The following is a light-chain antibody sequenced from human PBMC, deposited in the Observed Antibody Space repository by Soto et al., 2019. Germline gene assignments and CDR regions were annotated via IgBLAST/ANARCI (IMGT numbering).Light chain of an antibody. Sequence: QSVLTQPPSASGAPGQSVTISCTGTSSDVGGYNYVSWYQQHPGKAPKRMIYEVSKRPSGVPDRFSGSKSGNTASLTVSGLQAEDEAEYYCSSYAGSNNLVLGNGTKVT. CDR1: SSDVGGYNY. CDR3: SSYAGSNNLV. J-gene: IGLJ1*01. V-gene: IGLV2-8*01. CDR2: EVS.